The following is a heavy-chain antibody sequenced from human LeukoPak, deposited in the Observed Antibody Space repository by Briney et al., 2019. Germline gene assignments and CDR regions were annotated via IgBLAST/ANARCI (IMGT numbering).Heavy chain of an antibody. CDR2: INPSGGST. V-gene: IGHV1-46*01. CDR1: GYTFTSYY. J-gene: IGHJ4*02. D-gene: IGHD1-26*01. CDR3: TRVPRESYSH. Sequence: ASVKVSCKASGYTFTSYYMHWVRQAPGQGLEWMGIINPSGGSTSYAQKFQGRVTMTRDTSTNTAYMELTSLRSEDTAVYYCTRVPRESYSHWGQGTLVTVSS.